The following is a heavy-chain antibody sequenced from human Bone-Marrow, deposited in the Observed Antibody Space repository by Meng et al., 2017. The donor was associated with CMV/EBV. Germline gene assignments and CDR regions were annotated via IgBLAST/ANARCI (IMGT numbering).Heavy chain of an antibody. CDR2: INWKGNSV. D-gene: IGHD3-22*01. J-gene: IGHJ4*02. CDR3: AKDASHMYYYDSSGYRGPYYFDY. V-gene: IGHV3-9*01. Sequence: SLKISCAASGFTFDEYSMHWVRQTPGKGLEWVAGINWKGNSVGYADSVKGRFIISRENGKNSLYLEMHSLRAEDTAVYYCAKDASHMYYYDSSGYRGPYYFDYWGQGTLVTVSS. CDR1: GFTFDEYS.